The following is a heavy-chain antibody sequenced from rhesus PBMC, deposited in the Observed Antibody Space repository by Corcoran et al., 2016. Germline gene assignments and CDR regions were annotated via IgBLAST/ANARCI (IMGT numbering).Heavy chain of an antibody. CDR3: AKDGATWAI. J-gene: IGHJ4*01. V-gene: IGHV4-73*01. CDR2: IEGNSART. CDR1: GGSIRDSY. Sequence: QVKLQQWGEGLVRPSETLSLTCAVYGGSIRDSYWSWIRQPPGKGLEWMGNIEGNSARTNYNPSLKNRVTISKDTSKNQFSLKLSSVTAADTAVYYCAKDGATWAIWGQGVLVTVSS. D-gene: IGHD1-38*01.